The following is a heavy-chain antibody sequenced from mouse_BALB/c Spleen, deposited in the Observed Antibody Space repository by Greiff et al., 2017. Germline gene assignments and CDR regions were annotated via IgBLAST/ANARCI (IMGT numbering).Heavy chain of an antibody. V-gene: IGHV3-6*02. CDR1: GYSITSGYY. CDR2: ISYDGSN. J-gene: IGHJ4*01. CDR3: ARRWLLPYAMDY. D-gene: IGHD2-3*01. Sequence: EVQLQESGPGLVKPSQSLSLTCSVTGYSITSGYYWNWIRQFPGNKLEWMGYISYDGSNNYNPSLKNRISITRDTSKNQFFLKLNSVTTEDTATYYCARRWLLPYAMDYGGQGTSDTVSS.